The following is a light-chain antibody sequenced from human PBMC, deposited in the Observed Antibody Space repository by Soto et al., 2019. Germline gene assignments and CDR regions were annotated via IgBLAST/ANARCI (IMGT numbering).Light chain of an antibody. CDR2: DAS. CDR1: QSISNW. V-gene: IGKV1-5*03. CDR3: QQYNRYSIH. J-gene: IGKJ4*01. Sequence: DIQLTQSPSTRSASVGDRVTITSRDSQSISNWVVWYQQKPGKAPKFLIYDASTLESGVPSRFSGSGYGTEFTLTISSLQPEDFATYYCQQYNRYSIHFGGGTKVEMK.